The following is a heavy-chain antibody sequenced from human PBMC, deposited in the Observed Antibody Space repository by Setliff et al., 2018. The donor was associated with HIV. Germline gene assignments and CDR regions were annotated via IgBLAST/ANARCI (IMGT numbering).Heavy chain of an antibody. Sequence: PSETLSLTCVVSGYSISSGSYWGWIRQPPGKGLEWIGSIFHSGSTSYNPSLKSRVTISLDTSKNQFSLKLSSVTAADTAVHCCARVSYDYASYYMDVWGKGTTVTVSS. CDR1: GYSISSGSY. CDR3: ARVSYDYASYYMDV. D-gene: IGHD3-16*01. CDR2: IFHSGST. J-gene: IGHJ6*03. V-gene: IGHV4-38-2*01.